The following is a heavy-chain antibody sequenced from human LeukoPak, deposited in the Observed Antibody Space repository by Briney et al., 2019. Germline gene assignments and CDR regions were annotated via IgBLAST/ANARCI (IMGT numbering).Heavy chain of an antibody. J-gene: IGHJ4*02. V-gene: IGHV3-74*01. D-gene: IGHD3-22*01. CDR1: GFTVTNYW. CDR2: INSDGSNT. CDR3: AGGLSDYYYTVGY. Sequence: GGSLRLSCTTSGFTVTNYWMHWVRQAPGKGLVWVSRINSDGSNTNYAGSVKGRFTISRDNARNTLHLQMNRLGAEDTAVYYCAGGLSDYYYTVGYWGQGTLVTVSS.